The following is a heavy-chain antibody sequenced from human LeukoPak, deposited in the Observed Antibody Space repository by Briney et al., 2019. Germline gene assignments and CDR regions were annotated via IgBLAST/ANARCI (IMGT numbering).Heavy chain of an antibody. CDR3: ARDYDRPPFYYYHYYMDV. D-gene: IGHD3-9*01. J-gene: IGHJ6*03. Sequence: GGSLRLSCAASEFTFSTCAMNWVRQAPGKGLEWVSYISSSGSTIYYADSVKGRFTISRDNAKNSLYLQMNSLRAEDTAVYYCARDYDRPPFYYYHYYMDVLGKGTTVTVSS. CDR2: ISSSGSTI. V-gene: IGHV3-48*03. CDR1: EFTFSTCA.